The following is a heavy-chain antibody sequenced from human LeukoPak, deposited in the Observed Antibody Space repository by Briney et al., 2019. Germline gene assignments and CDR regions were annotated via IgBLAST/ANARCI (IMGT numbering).Heavy chain of an antibody. CDR1: GFTFSSYA. CDR2: ISSSSSYI. J-gene: IGHJ6*03. CDR3: ARNDQLLYYYYYYMDV. D-gene: IGHD2-2*01. V-gene: IGHV3-21*01. Sequence: PGGSLRLSCAASGFTFSSYAMSWVRQAPGKGLEWVSSISSSSSYIYYADSVKGRFTISRDNAKNSLYLQMNSLRAEDTAVYYCARNDQLLYYYYYYMDVWGKGTTVTVSS.